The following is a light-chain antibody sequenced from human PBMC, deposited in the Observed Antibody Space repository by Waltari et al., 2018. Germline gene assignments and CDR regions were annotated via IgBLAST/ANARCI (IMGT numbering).Light chain of an antibody. Sequence: QSVLTQPPSASGTPGQRIIISCSGSSSNIGTNYVYWYQPFPGTAPKVLIYKTNQRPSGVPDRFSGSKSGTSASLAISGLRSEDEADYYCAAWDDSLSGNVFGTGTKVTVL. CDR1: SSNIGTNY. CDR3: AAWDDSLSGNV. V-gene: IGLV1-47*01. J-gene: IGLJ1*01. CDR2: KTN.